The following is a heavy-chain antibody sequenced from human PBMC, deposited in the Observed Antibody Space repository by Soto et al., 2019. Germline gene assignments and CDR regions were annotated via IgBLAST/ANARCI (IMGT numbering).Heavy chain of an antibody. J-gene: IGHJ4*02. CDR2: IWYDGSKK. D-gene: IGHD3-22*01. CDR1: GFTFSSYG. V-gene: IGHV3-33*01. CDR3: AREGGYYNFDY. Sequence: QVQLVESGGGVVQPGGSLRLSCAASGFTFSSYGMHWVRQAPGKGLEWVAVIWYDGSKKYYADSVKGRFTISRDNSKNTLYLQMSSLRVEDTAVYYCAREGGYYNFDYWGQGTLVTVSS.